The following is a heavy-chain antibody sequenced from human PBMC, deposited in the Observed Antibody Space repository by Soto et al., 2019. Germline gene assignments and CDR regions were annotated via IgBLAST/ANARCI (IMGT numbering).Heavy chain of an antibody. CDR2: INHSGST. V-gene: IGHV4-34*01. J-gene: IGHJ5*02. D-gene: IGHD6-13*01. CDR1: GGSFSGYY. CDR3: ARGDETTAADRYNWFDP. Sequence: SETLSLTCAVYGGSFSGYYWSWIRQPPGKGLEWIGEINHSGSTNYNPSLKSRVTISVDTSKNQFSLKLSSVTAADTAVYYCARGDETTAADRYNWFDPWGQGTLVTVSS.